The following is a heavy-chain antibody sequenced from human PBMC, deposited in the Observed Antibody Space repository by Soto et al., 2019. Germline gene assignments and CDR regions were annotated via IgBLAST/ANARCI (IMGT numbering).Heavy chain of an antibody. CDR2: IYHIGST. Sequence: VQLLQSGPGLVKPSGTLSLTCAVSGGSVSSTNWWSWVRQSPGKGLEWIGDIYHIGSTNYNPSLRGRVTISVDKSNNQFSLTLKYVTAADTAVYYCATLPPRIDETVLPIPTWGQGTLVTVSS. V-gene: IGHV4-4*02. D-gene: IGHD2-2*02. CDR1: GGSVSSTNW. J-gene: IGHJ5*02. CDR3: ATLPPRIDETVLPIPT.